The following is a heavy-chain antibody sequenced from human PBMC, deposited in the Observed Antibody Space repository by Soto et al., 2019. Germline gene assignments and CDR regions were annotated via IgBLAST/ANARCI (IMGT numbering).Heavy chain of an antibody. J-gene: IGHJ4*02. Sequence: RGESLKISCKDSGYSFTTNWIAWVRQMPGKGLEWMGVIYSGDSQTKYSPAFQGQVTISVDKSIKTAYLQWSSLKASDTAMYYCARHFHGFDYWGQGTLVTVSS. V-gene: IGHV5-51*01. CDR3: ARHFHGFDY. CDR1: GYSFTTNW. CDR2: IYSGDSQT.